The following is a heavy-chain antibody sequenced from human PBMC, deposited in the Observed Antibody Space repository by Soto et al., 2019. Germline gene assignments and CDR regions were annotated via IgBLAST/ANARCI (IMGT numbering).Heavy chain of an antibody. Sequence: ASVKVSCKASGYTFTSYAMHWVRQAPGQRLEWMGWINAGNGNTKYSQKFQGRVTITRDTSASTAYMELSSLRSEDTAVYYCAASASSSWSTRNWFDPWGQGTLVTSPQ. J-gene: IGHJ5*02. CDR1: GYTFTSYA. V-gene: IGHV1-3*01. D-gene: IGHD6-13*01. CDR3: AASASSSWSTRNWFDP. CDR2: INAGNGNT.